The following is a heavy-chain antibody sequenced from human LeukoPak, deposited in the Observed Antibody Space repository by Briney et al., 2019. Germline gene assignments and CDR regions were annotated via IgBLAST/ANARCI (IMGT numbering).Heavy chain of an antibody. D-gene: IGHD2-15*01. CDR2: IYYSGST. CDR3: ARLVMVRYCSGGSCSSFDY. CDR1: GGSISSSSYY. Sequence: SETLSLTCTVSGGSISSSSYYWGWIRQPPGKGLEWIGSIYYSGSTYYNPSLKSRVTISVDTSKNQFSLKLSSVTAADTAVYYCARLVMVRYCSGGSCSSFDYWGQGTLVTVFS. J-gene: IGHJ4*02. V-gene: IGHV4-39*01.